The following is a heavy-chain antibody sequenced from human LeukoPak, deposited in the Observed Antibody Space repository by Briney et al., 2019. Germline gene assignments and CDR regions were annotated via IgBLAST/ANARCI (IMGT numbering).Heavy chain of an antibody. Sequence: GGSLRLSCACSGFTFRSYGSHWVRQGPGKGLEWVAVTSNDGSNKEYADSVKGRFTVSRDNSKNTLYLQVNFVRSEDTAMYYYSRGRRKSGNYLLDYYVMDVWGQGTTVTVSS. V-gene: IGHV3-30*03. CDR2: TSNDGSNK. CDR1: GFTFRSYG. J-gene: IGHJ6*02. CDR3: SRGRRKSGNYLLDYYVMDV. D-gene: IGHD4-11*01.